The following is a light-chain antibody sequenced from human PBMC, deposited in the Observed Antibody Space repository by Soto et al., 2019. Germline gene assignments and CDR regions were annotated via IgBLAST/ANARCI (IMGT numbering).Light chain of an antibody. J-gene: IGLJ3*02. CDR2: NVN. Sequence: QSVLTQPASVSGSPGQSITISCTGTSGDIGRYNYVSWYQQHPGEAPKLFIYNVNNRPSGVSNRFSDSKSGNTASLTISGLQAEDEANYYCASYAITTTSGVVFGGGTQLTVL. V-gene: IGLV2-14*01. CDR1: SGDIGRYNY. CDR3: ASYAITTTSGVV.